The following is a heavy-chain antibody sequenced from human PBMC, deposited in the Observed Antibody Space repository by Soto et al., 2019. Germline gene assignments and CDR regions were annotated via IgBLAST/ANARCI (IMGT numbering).Heavy chain of an antibody. Sequence: SETLSLTCTVSGGSISSSSYYWGWIRQPPGKGLEWIGSIYYSGSTYYNPSLKSRVTISVDTSKNQFSLKLSSVTAADTAVYYCARHGGCSGGSCYGGNWFDPWGQGTLVTVSS. D-gene: IGHD2-15*01. CDR1: GGSISSSSYY. J-gene: IGHJ5*02. V-gene: IGHV4-39*01. CDR2: IYYSGST. CDR3: ARHGGCSGGSCYGGNWFDP.